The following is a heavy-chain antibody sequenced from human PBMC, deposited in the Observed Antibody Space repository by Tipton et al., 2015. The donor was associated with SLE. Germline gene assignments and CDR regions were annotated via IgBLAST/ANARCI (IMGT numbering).Heavy chain of an antibody. Sequence: SLRLSCAASGFTFKGFGMHWVRQAPGKGLEWVAVISYDGNNKYYADSVKGRFTISRDNSKNTLYLQMNSLRAEDTAVYYCARGVEVIAMPLDYWGQGTLVTDSS. CDR2: ISYDGNNK. V-gene: IGHV3-30*19. J-gene: IGHJ4*02. D-gene: IGHD2-21*01. CDR3: ARGVEVIAMPLDY. CDR1: GFTFKGFG.